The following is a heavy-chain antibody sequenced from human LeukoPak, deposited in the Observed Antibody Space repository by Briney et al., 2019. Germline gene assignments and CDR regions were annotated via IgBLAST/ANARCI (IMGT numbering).Heavy chain of an antibody. CDR1: GFTFSNYV. V-gene: IGHV3-30*18. CDR2: ISYGGSNK. D-gene: IGHD1-1*01. J-gene: IGHJ3*02. CDR3: VKEGTPVISHAINI. Sequence: GGSLRLACAASGFTFSNYVMHWVRQAPGKGLEWVGVISYGGSNKDYTDSVKGRFTISRDDSKSTLYLQMNSLRAEGTAVYYGVKEGTPVISHAINIWSQGTMVTVSS.